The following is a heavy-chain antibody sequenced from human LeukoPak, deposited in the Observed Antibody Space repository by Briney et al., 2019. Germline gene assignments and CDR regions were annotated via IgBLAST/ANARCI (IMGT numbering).Heavy chain of an antibody. CDR3: ARDAHAFQSGMDV. CDR2: ISAYNGNT. D-gene: IGHD2-21*01. CDR1: GYTFTSYG. J-gene: IGHJ6*02. Sequence: GASVKVSVKASGYTFTSYGISWWRQAPGQGLEWMGWISAYNGNTNYAHKLQGKVTMTTDTSTSTAYMELRSLRSDDTAVYYCARDAHAFQSGMDVWGQGTTVTVSS. V-gene: IGHV1-18*01.